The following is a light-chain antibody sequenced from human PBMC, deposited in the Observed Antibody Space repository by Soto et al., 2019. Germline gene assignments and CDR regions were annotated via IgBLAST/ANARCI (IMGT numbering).Light chain of an antibody. J-gene: IGKJ1*01. CDR3: QQYGSSPGT. CDR1: QSVSSSY. CDR2: GAS. Sequence: DIALTQSPGTLSRSQRERATLSYTASQSVSSSYLAWYQQKPGKAPRLLIYGASSRDTGIPDRFSGSGSGTDFTLTISRLEPEDFAVYYCQQYGSSPGTFGQGTKVDIK. V-gene: IGKV3-20*01.